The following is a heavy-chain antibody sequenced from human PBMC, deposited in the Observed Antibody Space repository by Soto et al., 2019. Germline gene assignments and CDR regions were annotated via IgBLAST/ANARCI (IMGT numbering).Heavy chain of an antibody. V-gene: IGHV4-34*01. D-gene: IGHD6-13*01. CDR1: GGSFSGYY. CDR3: ARLPGSSSWYEEDYYGMDV. J-gene: IGHJ6*02. Sequence: SASLSLTCAVYGGSFSGYYWIWIRQPPVKGLEWIGEINHSGSTNYNPSLKSRVTISVDTSKNQFSLKLSSVTAADTAVYYCARLPGSSSWYEEDYYGMDVWGQGTTVTVSS. CDR2: INHSGST.